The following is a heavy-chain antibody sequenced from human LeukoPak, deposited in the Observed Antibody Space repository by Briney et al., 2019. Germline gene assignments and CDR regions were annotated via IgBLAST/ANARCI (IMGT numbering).Heavy chain of an antibody. CDR2: IVSRGTII. V-gene: IGHV3-48*02. CDR3: TRAGYCSDASCYVPVY. CDR1: GFTFSSYS. J-gene: IGHJ4*02. Sequence: GGSLRLSCAASGFTFSSYSMNWVRQAPGKGLEWVSYIVSRGTIIYYADSVKGRFTISRDKAKNSMYLQMNSLTDKDTAVYYCTRAGYCSDASCYVPVYWGQGTLVTVPS. D-gene: IGHD2-2*01.